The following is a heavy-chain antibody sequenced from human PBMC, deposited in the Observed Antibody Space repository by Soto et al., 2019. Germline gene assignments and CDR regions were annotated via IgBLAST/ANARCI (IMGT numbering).Heavy chain of an antibody. D-gene: IGHD3-16*01. CDR3: AKGGNNWSFDH. Sequence: GGSLRLSCAASGFSFSTYAMSWVRQTPGKGLECVSLVYPSGSGAYADSVKGRFTISRDNSKNTVYLQMNSLRAEDTATYYCAKGGNNWSFDHRGQGTLVTVSS. V-gene: IGHV3-23*05. CDR2: VYPSGSGA. J-gene: IGHJ4*02. CDR1: GFSFSTYA.